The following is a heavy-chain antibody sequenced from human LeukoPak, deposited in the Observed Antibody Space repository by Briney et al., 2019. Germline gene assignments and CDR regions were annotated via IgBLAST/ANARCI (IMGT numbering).Heavy chain of an antibody. CDR3: AREFDYEGVDP. Sequence: PSETLSLTCTVSGGSISSYYWSWIRQPPGKGLEWIGYIYDSGSTNYNPSLKSRVTISVDTSKNQFSLELSSLTAADTAVYYCAREFDYEGVDPWGQGTLVTVSS. D-gene: IGHD4-17*01. V-gene: IGHV4-59*12. J-gene: IGHJ5*02. CDR1: GGSISSYY. CDR2: IYDSGST.